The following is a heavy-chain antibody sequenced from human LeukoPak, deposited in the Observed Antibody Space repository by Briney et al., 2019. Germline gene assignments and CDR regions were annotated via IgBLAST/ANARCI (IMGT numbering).Heavy chain of an antibody. CDR3: ARDSCTRTSCPDNWFDP. V-gene: IGHV1-18*01. D-gene: IGHD1-1*01. J-gene: IGHJ5*02. Sequence: ASVKVSCKTAGYTFSTFGTSWVRQAPGQGLEWIGWISPYNGNTKSPQKFQGRVSMTTDTSTNTACMELRSLRSDDTAVYYCARDSCTRTSCPDNWFDPWGQGTLVTVSS. CDR1: GYTFSTFG. CDR2: ISPYNGNT.